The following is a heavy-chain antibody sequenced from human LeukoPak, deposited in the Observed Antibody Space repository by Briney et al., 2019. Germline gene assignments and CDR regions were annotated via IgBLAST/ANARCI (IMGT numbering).Heavy chain of an antibody. V-gene: IGHV3-30*03. CDR1: GFTFSSYG. Sequence: GRSLRLSCAASGFTFSSYGMHWVRQAPGKGLEWVAVISYDGSNKYYADSVKGRFTISRDNSKNTLYLQMNSLRAEDTAVYYCARDHGGVSGSSGDYWGQGTLVTVSS. CDR2: ISYDGSNK. CDR3: ARDHGGVSGSSGDY. D-gene: IGHD3-22*01. J-gene: IGHJ4*02.